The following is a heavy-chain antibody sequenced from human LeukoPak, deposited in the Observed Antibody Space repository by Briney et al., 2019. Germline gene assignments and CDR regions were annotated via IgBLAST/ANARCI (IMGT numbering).Heavy chain of an antibody. Sequence: GSLRLSCAASGFTFTNYNFNWVRQAPGKGLEWISYISSSSSIIYYADSVRGRFTISRDNAKNSLYLQMNSLRAEDTAVYYCARDQDWAFDYWGQGTLVTVSS. CDR1: GFTFTNYN. CDR3: ARDQDWAFDY. D-gene: IGHD3/OR15-3a*01. CDR2: ISSSSSII. J-gene: IGHJ4*02. V-gene: IGHV3-48*01.